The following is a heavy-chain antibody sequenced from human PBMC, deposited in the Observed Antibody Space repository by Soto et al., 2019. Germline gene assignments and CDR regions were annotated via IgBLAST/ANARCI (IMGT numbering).Heavy chain of an antibody. V-gene: IGHV1-69*01. Sequence: QVQLVQSGAEVKKPGSSVKVSCKAPGGTFSSYAISWVRQAPGQGLEWMGGIIPIFGTANYAQKFQGRVTITADESTSTAYMELSSLRSEDTAVYYCARDYDFWSGSDYYYYYGMDVWGQGTTVTVSS. D-gene: IGHD3-3*01. CDR2: IIPIFGTA. CDR3: ARDYDFWSGSDYYYYYGMDV. CDR1: GGTFSSYA. J-gene: IGHJ6*02.